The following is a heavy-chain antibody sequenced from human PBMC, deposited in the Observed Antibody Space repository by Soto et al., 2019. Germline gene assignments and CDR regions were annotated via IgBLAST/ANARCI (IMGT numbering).Heavy chain of an antibody. CDR2: IYYSGST. Sequence: SETLSLTCTVSGGSISSGDYYWSWIRQPPGKGLEWIGYIYYSGSTYYNPSLKSRVTISVDTSKNQFSLKLSSVTAADTAVYYCARGYCSGGSCYGGDYWGQGTLVTVSS. V-gene: IGHV4-30-4*02. CDR1: GGSISSGDYY. CDR3: ARGYCSGGSCYGGDY. J-gene: IGHJ4*02. D-gene: IGHD2-15*01.